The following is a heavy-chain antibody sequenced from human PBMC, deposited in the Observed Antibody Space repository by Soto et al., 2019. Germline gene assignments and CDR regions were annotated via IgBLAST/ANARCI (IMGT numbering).Heavy chain of an antibody. J-gene: IGHJ5*02. V-gene: IGHV4-31*03. CDR2: IFYSGTT. CDR3: ARSVDP. CDR1: GGSISSGGYY. Sequence: QVQLQESGPGLVKPSQTLSLTCTVSGGSISSGGYYCSWIRPHLGKGLELIGYIFYSGTTYYNPYVKSRVTISVDTSKNQFSLKLSSVTAANTAVYYCARSVDPWGQGTLVTVSS.